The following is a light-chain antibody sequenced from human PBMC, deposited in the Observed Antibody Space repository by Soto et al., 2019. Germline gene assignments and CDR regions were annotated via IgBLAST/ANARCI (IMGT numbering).Light chain of an antibody. CDR3: ATWDDSLHGYV. CDR1: NSNIGNNK. CDR2: TSN. Sequence: QSVLTQPPSASGTPGQRVTISCSGSNSNIGNNKVNWYQQLPGTAPKLLIYTSNQRPSGVPDRFSGSKSGTSASLASSGLQCEDEADYYCATWDDSLHGYVFGTGTKVTVL. V-gene: IGLV1-44*01. J-gene: IGLJ1*01.